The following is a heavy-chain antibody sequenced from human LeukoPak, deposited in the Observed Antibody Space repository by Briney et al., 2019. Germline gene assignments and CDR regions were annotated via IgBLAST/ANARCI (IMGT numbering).Heavy chain of an antibody. CDR1: GFTFSSYW. Sequence: GGSLRLSCEASGFTFSSYWMSWVRQAPGKGLEWVANIKTDGSEKYYVDSVKGRFTISRDNAKNSLYLQMNSLRAEDTAVYYCAKQASSGPPGENFDYWGQGTLVTVSS. D-gene: IGHD3-22*01. CDR2: IKTDGSEK. J-gene: IGHJ4*02. CDR3: AKQASSGPPGENFDY. V-gene: IGHV3-7*03.